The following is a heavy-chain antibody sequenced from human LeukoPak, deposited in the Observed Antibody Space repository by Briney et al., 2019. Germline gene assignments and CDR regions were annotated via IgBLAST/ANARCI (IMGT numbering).Heavy chain of an antibody. Sequence: AASVKVSCKVPGYTLTVLSMHWVRQAPGKGLEWMGGFDPEDGETIYAQKFQGRVTMTEDTSTDTAYMELSSLRSEDTAVYYCATPLYTPYGMDVWGQGTTVTVSS. CDR2: FDPEDGET. CDR1: GYTLTVLS. D-gene: IGHD2-8*01. V-gene: IGHV1-24*01. J-gene: IGHJ6*02. CDR3: ATPLYTPYGMDV.